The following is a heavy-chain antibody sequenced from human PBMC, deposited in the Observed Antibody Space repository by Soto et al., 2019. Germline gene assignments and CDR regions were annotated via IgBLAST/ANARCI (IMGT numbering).Heavy chain of an antibody. CDR2: ISYDGSNK. CDR3: AKGGVGSTSNAFDI. J-gene: IGHJ3*02. CDR1: GFTFRSYG. V-gene: IGHV3-30*18. Sequence: VGSLRLSCAASGFTFRSYGMHWVRQAPGKGLEWVAVISYDGSNKYYADSVKGRFTISRDNSKNTLYLQMNSLRAEDMAVYYCAKGGVGSTSNAFDIWGQGTMVTVSS. D-gene: IGHD1-26*01.